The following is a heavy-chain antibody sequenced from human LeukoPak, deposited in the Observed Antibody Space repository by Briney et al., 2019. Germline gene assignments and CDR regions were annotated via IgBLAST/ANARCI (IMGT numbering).Heavy chain of an antibody. V-gene: IGHV3-23*01. Sequence: GGSQRLSCAASGFTFTTYAMSWVRQAPGKGLEWVSAISGNAGSASGSTYYANSVKGRFTISRDNSKNTLYLQMNSLRAEDTAVYYCAKGLFFDYWGQGTLVTVSS. CDR1: GFTFTTYA. CDR2: ISGNAGSASGST. J-gene: IGHJ4*02. CDR3: AKGLFFDY.